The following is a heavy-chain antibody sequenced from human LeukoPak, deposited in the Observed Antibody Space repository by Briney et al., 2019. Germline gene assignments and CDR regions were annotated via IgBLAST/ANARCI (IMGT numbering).Heavy chain of an antibody. Sequence: GGSLRLSCAASGFTFSSYWMSWVRQAPGKGREWVANIKQDGSEKYYVDSVKGRFPISRDNAKNSLYLQMNSLRAEDTAVYYCARAAPVPAATVAGYYYYYYGMDVWGQGTTVTVSS. CDR2: IKQDGSEK. D-gene: IGHD2-2*01. CDR3: ARAAPVPAATVAGYYYYYYGMDV. V-gene: IGHV3-7*01. CDR1: GFTFSSYW. J-gene: IGHJ6*02.